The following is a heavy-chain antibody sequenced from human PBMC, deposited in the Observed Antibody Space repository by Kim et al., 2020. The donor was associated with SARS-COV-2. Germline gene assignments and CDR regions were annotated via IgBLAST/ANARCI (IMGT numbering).Heavy chain of an antibody. CDR1: GFTFSRFW. Sequence: GGSLRLSCAASGFTFSRFWMHWVRQVPGKGLVWVSRINPEGSSTNCADSVKGRFTISRDNARNTLDLQMNSLRAEDTALYYCVLIAAAGQTEDYWGQGTLVTVSS. V-gene: IGHV3-74*01. J-gene: IGHJ4*02. CDR3: VLIAAAGQTEDY. D-gene: IGHD6-13*01. CDR2: INPEGSST.